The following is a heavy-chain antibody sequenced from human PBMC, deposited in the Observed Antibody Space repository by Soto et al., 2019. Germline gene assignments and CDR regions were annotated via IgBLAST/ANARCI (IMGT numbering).Heavy chain of an antibody. CDR3: TTGAAAGTDAFDI. Sequence: GGSLRLSCAASGFTFSNAWMSWVRQAPGKGLEWVGRIKSKTDGGTTDYAAPVKGRFTISRDDSKNTLYLQMNSLKTEDTAVYYCTTGAAAGTDAFDIWGQGTMVTVSS. J-gene: IGHJ3*02. V-gene: IGHV3-15*01. CDR2: IKSKTDGGTT. D-gene: IGHD6-13*01. CDR1: GFTFSNAW.